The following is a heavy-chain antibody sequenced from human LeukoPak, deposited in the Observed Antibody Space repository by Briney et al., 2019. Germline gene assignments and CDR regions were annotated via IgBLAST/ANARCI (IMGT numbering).Heavy chain of an antibody. D-gene: IGHD2-21*01. V-gene: IGHV7-4-1*02. Sequence: ASVKVSCKASGYTFIDYYMHWVRQAPGQGLEWMGWINTNTGNPTYAQGITGQFVFSLDTSVSTAYLQISSLQAEDTAMYYCARDLYSGPSSSYDGFDIWGQGTMVTVSS. J-gene: IGHJ3*02. CDR1: GYTFIDYY. CDR3: ARDLYSGPSSSYDGFDI. CDR2: INTNTGNP.